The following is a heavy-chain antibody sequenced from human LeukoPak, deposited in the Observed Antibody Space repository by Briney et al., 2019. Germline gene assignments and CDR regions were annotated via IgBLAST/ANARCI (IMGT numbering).Heavy chain of an antibody. CDR1: GGSFSGYY. CDR3: ARGFRYCSGGSCRI. Sequence: SETLSLTCAVYGGSFSGYYWSWIRQPPGKGLEWIGEINHSGSTNYNPSLKSRVTISVDTSKNQFSLKLSSVTAADTAVYYCARGFRYCSGGSCRIWGQGTLVTVSS. V-gene: IGHV4-34*01. D-gene: IGHD2-15*01. CDR2: INHSGST. J-gene: IGHJ4*02.